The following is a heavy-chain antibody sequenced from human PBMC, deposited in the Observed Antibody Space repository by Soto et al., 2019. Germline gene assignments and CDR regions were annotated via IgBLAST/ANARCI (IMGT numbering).Heavy chain of an antibody. Sequence: QVQLVQSGAEVKKPGASVKVSCKASGYTFSSYGISWVRQAPGQGLEWMGWITAYNGNTNYAQKLQGRVTMTTDTATSTAYMQRRRLRADDTAVYYCAQSSYGLPAGYLGQGTRVTVSS. D-gene: IGHD5-18*01. CDR1: GYTFSSYG. CDR3: AQSSYGLPAGY. CDR2: ITAYNGNT. V-gene: IGHV1-18*01. J-gene: IGHJ4*02.